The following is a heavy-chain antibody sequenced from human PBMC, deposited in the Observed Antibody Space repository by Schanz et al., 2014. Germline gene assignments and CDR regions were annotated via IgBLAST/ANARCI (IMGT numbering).Heavy chain of an antibody. Sequence: QVQLVESGGGVVQPGGSLRLSCAASGFTFSSYAIHWVRQAPGKGLEWVTFMSHDGTNKYYTDSVKGRFTISRDNSRNPLHLQMNSLRAEHTSVYYCARVETSGFYSYYYSMDVWGQGTMVTVSS. V-gene: IGHV3-30*04. J-gene: IGHJ6*02. CDR1: GFTFSSYA. CDR2: MSHDGTNK. CDR3: ARVETSGFYSYYYSMDV. D-gene: IGHD5-12*01.